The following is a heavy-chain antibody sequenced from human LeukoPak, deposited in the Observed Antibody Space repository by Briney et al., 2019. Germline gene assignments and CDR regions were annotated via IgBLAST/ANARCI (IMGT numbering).Heavy chain of an antibody. Sequence: ASVKVSCKASGYTFTSYYMHWVRQAPGQGLEWMGIINPSGGSTSYAQKFQGRVTMTRDMSTSTVYMELSSLRSEDTAVYYCAREGFYGRELFPAFDYWGQGTLVTVSS. CDR2: INPSGGST. D-gene: IGHD3-10*01. CDR3: AREGFYGRELFPAFDY. J-gene: IGHJ4*02. V-gene: IGHV1-46*01. CDR1: GYTFTSYY.